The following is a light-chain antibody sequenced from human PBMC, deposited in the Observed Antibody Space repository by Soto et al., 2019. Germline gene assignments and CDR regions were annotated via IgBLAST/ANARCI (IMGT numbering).Light chain of an antibody. CDR3: GTWDSSLSAVV. Sequence: QSVLTQPPSVSAAPGQKVTISCSGSSSNIGNNYVSWYQQLPGTAPKLVIYDNDKRPSGIPDRGIPDRFSGSKSGTSATLGITGLQTGDEADYYCGTWDSSLSAVVFGGGTKLTVL. CDR2: DND. V-gene: IGLV1-51*01. CDR1: SSNIGNNY. J-gene: IGLJ2*01.